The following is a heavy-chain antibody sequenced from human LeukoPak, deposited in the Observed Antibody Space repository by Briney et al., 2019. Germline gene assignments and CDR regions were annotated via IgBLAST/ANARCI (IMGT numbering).Heavy chain of an antibody. V-gene: IGHV3-66*02. CDR3: VTEGYSGYDSVY. CDR2: IYSGGST. D-gene: IGHD5-12*01. Sequence: GGSLRLSCTASGFTVSSNYMSWVRQAPGKGLEWVSVIYSGGSTYYADSVKGRFTISRDNSKNTLYLQMNSLRAEDTAVYYCVTEGYSGYDSVYWGQGTLVTVSS. CDR1: GFTVSSNY. J-gene: IGHJ4*02.